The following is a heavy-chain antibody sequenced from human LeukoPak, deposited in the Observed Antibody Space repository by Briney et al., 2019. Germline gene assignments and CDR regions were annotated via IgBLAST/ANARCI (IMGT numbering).Heavy chain of an antibody. CDR1: GFTFSSYI. D-gene: IGHD6-25*01. Sequence: GGSLRLSCAASGFTFSSYIMNWVRQAPGKGLEWVSYIGSSSGTIFYADSVKGRFTISRDNAKNSLYLQMNTLRAEDTAVYYCARDSRYSFDYWGQGSLVTVSS. CDR3: ARDSRYSFDY. J-gene: IGHJ4*02. V-gene: IGHV3-48*01. CDR2: IGSSSGTI.